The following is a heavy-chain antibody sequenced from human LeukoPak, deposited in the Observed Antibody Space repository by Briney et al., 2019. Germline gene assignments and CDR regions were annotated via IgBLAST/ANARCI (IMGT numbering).Heavy chain of an antibody. J-gene: IGHJ4*02. CDR3: ARVSGNYQFDY. CDR2: ISYDGSNK. D-gene: IGHD1-26*01. CDR1: GFTFSTYA. Sequence: GGSLRLSCAASGFTFSTYAMHWVRQAPGKGLECVAVISYDGSNKYHADSVKGRFTISRDNSKNTLYLQMNSLRPEDTAVYYCARVSGNYQFDYWGQGTLVTVSS. V-gene: IGHV3-30*04.